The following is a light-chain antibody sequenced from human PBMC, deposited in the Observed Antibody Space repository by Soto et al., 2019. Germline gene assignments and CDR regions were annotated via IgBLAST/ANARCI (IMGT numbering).Light chain of an antibody. CDR3: CSYAGSYTWM. Sequence: QSVLTQPRSVSGSPGQSVTISCTGTSSDVGGYNYVSWYQQTPGKAPKVMIYDVTKRPSGVPDRFSGSKSGNTASLTISGLQAEDEADYYCCSYAGSYTWMFGGGTKLTVL. CDR1: SSDVGGYNY. CDR2: DVT. V-gene: IGLV2-11*01. J-gene: IGLJ3*02.